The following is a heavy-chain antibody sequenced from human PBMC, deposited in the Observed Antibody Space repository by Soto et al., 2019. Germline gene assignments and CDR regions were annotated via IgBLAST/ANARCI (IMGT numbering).Heavy chain of an antibody. CDR3: ARASIAVAGLDY. CDR2: IYYSGST. Sequence: QVQLQESGPGLVKPSETLSLTCTVSGGSISSYYWSWIRQPPGKGLEWIGYIYYSGSTNYNPSLKSRVTISVDTSKNQFSLKLSSVTAADTAVYYCARASIAVAGLDYWGQGTLVTVSS. D-gene: IGHD6-19*01. V-gene: IGHV4-59*01. CDR1: GGSISSYY. J-gene: IGHJ4*02.